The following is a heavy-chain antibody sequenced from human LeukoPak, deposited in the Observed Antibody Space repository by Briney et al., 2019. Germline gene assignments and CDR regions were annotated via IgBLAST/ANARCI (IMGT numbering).Heavy chain of an antibody. CDR2: IKQDGSEK. D-gene: IGHD2-2*01. Sequence: GGSLRLSCAASGFTFSSYWMSWVRQAPGKGLEWVANIKQDGSEKYYVDSVKGRFTISRDNAKNSLYLQMNSLRAEDTAVYYCARGMIGYCSSTSCPGGAFDIWGQGTMVTVSS. CDR1: GFTFSSYW. J-gene: IGHJ3*02. CDR3: ARGMIGYCSSTSCPGGAFDI. V-gene: IGHV3-7*01.